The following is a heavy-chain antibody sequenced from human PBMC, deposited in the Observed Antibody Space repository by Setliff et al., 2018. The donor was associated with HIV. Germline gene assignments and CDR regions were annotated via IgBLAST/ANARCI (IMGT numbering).Heavy chain of an antibody. CDR3: ARDHLFGVVATTNLNGGWFDP. V-gene: IGHV1-69*06. CDR1: GGTFSSYA. CDR2: IIPIFGTA. D-gene: IGHD3-3*01. J-gene: IGHJ5*02. Sequence: RASVKVSCKASGGTFSSYAISWVRQAPGQGLEWMGRIIPIFGTANYAQKFQGRVTITADKSTSTAYMELSSLRSEDTAVYYCARDHLFGVVATTNLNGGWFDPWGQGTLVTVSS.